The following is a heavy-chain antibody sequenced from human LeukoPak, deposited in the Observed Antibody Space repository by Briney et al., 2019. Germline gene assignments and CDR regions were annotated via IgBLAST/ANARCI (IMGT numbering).Heavy chain of an antibody. V-gene: IGHV4-34*01. J-gene: IGHJ3*02. CDR2: INHSGST. CDR1: GGSFSGYY. Sequence: SETLSLTCAVYGGSFSGYYWSWIRQPPGKGLEWIGEINHSGSTNYNPSLKSRVTISVDTSKNQFSLKLSSVTAADTAVYYCVKRGYSSSSFDIWGQGTMVTVSS. D-gene: IGHD6-13*01. CDR3: VKRGYSSSSFDI.